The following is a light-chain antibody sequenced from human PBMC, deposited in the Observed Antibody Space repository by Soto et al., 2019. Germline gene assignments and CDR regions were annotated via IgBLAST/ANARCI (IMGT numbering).Light chain of an antibody. CDR3: QQSYTAPRT. V-gene: IGKV1-39*01. J-gene: IGKJ2*01. CDR2: GAS. Sequence: DIQMTQSPSSLPASVGDRISITCRASQSIGTYLSWYQQKPGKAPKLLIYGASNLQSGVPSRFSGSGSETGFTLTISSPQPEDFANYYGQQSYTAPRTFGQRTKVEIK. CDR1: QSIGTY.